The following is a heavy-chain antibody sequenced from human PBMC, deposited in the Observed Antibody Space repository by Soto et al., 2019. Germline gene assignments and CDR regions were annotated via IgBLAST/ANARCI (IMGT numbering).Heavy chain of an antibody. CDR3: AREGAASYSYYYGTDV. CDR2: TCHSGSP. D-gene: IGHD3-16*01. CDR1: GGSISSGDSY. Sequence: SETLSLTCTVSGGSISSGDSYWSWIRQFPGKGLEWIGYTCHSGSPYYNPSLKSRVTISVDTSKNQFSLKLNSVTAADTAVYYCAREGAASYSYYYGTDVWGQGTTVTVSS. V-gene: IGHV4-30-4*01. J-gene: IGHJ6*02.